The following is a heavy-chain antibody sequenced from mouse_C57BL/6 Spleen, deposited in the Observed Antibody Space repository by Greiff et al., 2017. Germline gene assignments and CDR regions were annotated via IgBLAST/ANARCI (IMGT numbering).Heavy chain of an antibody. D-gene: IGHD1-1*01. CDR2: IDPSDSYT. J-gene: IGHJ1*03. CDR3: ARRYYYGSSYGYCDV. CDR1: GYTFTSYW. V-gene: IGHV1-50*01. Sequence: QVQLQQPGAELVKPGASVKLSCKASGYTFTSYWMQWVKQRPGQGLEWIGEIDPSDSYTNYNQKFKGKATLTVDTSSSTAYMQLSSLTSEDSAVYYCARRYYYGSSYGYCDVWGTGTTVTVSS.